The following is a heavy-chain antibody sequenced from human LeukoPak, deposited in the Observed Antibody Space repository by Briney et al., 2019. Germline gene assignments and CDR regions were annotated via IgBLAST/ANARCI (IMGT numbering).Heavy chain of an antibody. D-gene: IGHD5-18*01. CDR3: ARRDWQLFFDY. J-gene: IGHJ4*02. CDR2: IKEDGSET. CDR1: GFTFSSYW. Sequence: GGSLRLSCAASGFTFSSYWMSWVRQAPGKGLEWVANIKEDGSETHYVDSVKGRFTISRDNAKNSLYLQMNSLRVEDTAVYYCARRDWQLFFDYWGQGTLVTVSS. V-gene: IGHV3-7*01.